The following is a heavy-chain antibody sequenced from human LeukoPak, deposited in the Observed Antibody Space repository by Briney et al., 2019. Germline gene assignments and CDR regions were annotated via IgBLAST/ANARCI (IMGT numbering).Heavy chain of an antibody. D-gene: IGHD3-9*01. CDR3: ATGRSIRYFDY. Sequence: SETLSLTCTVSGVSIFSSYWNWVRQPPGKGLEWVGYVHYSGSTNYNPSLKSRVTMSVDTSKSQFSLKLSSATAADTAVYYCATGRSIRYFDYWGQGTLLTVSS. CDR1: GVSIFSSY. CDR2: VHYSGST. J-gene: IGHJ4*02. V-gene: IGHV4-59*12.